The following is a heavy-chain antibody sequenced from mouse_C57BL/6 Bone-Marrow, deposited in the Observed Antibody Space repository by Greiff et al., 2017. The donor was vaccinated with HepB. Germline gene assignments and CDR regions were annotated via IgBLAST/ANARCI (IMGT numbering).Heavy chain of an antibody. J-gene: IGHJ4*01. V-gene: IGHV1-54*01. CDR3: ARWLLPYYYAMDY. Sequence: VQLVESGAELVRPGTSVKVSCKASGYAFTNYLIEWVKQRPGQGLEWIGVINPGSGGTNYNEKFKGKATLTADKSSSTAYMQLSSLTSADSAVYFCARWLLPYYYAMDYWGQGTSVTVSS. CDR2: INPGSGGT. CDR1: GYAFTNYL. D-gene: IGHD2-3*01.